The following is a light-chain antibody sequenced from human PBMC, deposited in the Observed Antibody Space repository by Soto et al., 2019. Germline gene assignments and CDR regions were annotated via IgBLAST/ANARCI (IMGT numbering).Light chain of an antibody. Sequence: ENVLTQSPGTLSLSPGEKATLSRRASQSVRDYLAWYQQKPGQAPRLLIYDASNRATGIPARFSGSGSGTDFTLTISGLEPEDFAVYYCQQRSNWPRTFGQGTKVDIK. V-gene: IGKV3-11*01. CDR2: DAS. CDR1: QSVRDY. J-gene: IGKJ1*01. CDR3: QQRSNWPRT.